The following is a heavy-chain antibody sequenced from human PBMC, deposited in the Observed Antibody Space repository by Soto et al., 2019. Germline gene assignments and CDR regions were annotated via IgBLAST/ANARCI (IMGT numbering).Heavy chain of an antibody. CDR1: GYTFTSYY. D-gene: IGHD3-22*01. CDR2: INPSGGST. CDR3: ARDLFGSGYYPPYYYYGMDV. J-gene: IGHJ6*02. Sequence: ASVKVSCKASGYTFTSYYMHWVRQAPGQGLEWMGIINPSGGSTSYAQKFQDRVTMTRDTSTSTVYMELSSLRSEDTAVYYCARDLFGSGYYPPYYYYGMDVWGQGTTVTVSS. V-gene: IGHV1-46*03.